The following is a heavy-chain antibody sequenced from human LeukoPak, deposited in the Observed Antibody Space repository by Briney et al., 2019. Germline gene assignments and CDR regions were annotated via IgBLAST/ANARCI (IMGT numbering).Heavy chain of an antibody. Sequence: PSETLSLTCTVSGGSISPDYWSWIRQPPGKGLEWIGYISYSGSTNYNPSLKSRVTISVDTSKNQFSLKLTSVTAADTAVYYCAKEAVSGWYDYFDSWGQGTLVTVSS. J-gene: IGHJ4*02. V-gene: IGHV4-59*01. CDR3: AKEAVSGWYDYFDS. CDR1: GGSISPDY. CDR2: ISYSGST. D-gene: IGHD6-19*01.